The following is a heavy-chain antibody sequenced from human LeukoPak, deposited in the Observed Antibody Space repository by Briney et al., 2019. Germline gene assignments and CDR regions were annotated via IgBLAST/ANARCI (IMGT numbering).Heavy chain of an antibody. D-gene: IGHD5-12*01. CDR1: GYTFTGYY. V-gene: IGHV1-2*02. J-gene: IGHJ4*02. Sequence: ASVKVSCKASGYTFTGYYMHWVRQAPGQGLEWMGWINPNSGGTNYAQKFQGRVTMTRDTFISTAYMELSRLRSDDTAVYYCARDPSQRGYSGYALLYWGQGTLVTVSS. CDR2: INPNSGGT. CDR3: ARDPSQRGYSGYALLY.